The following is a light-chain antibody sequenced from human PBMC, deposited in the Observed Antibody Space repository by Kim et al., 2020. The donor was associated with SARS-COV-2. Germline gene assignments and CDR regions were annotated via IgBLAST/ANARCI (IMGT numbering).Light chain of an antibody. CDR3: HHYGSSPYT. Sequence: EIVLTQSPGTLSLSPGERATLSCRASQSVRSNYLAWYQQKPGQAPRLLVYGASSRASGLPDRFSGSGSGTDFTLTISRLEPEDFAVYYCHHYGSSPYTFGQGTKLEI. V-gene: IGKV3-20*01. CDR2: GAS. CDR1: QSVRSNY. J-gene: IGKJ2*01.